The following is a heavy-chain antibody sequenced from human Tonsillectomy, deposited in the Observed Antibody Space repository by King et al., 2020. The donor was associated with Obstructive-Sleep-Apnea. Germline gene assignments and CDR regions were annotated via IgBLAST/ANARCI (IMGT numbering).Heavy chain of an antibody. CDR1: GGSISSYY. CDR2: IYYSGST. D-gene: IGHD2-15*01. J-gene: IGHJ3*02. Sequence: VQLQESGPGLVKPSETLSLTCTVSGGSISSYYWSWIRQPPGKGLEWIGYIYYSGSTNYNPSLKSRLTISVDTSKNQFSLKLSSVTAADTAVYYCARDAYCSGVSCQHPHGAFDIWGQGTMVTVSS. CDR3: ARDAYCSGVSCQHPHGAFDI. V-gene: IGHV4-59*01.